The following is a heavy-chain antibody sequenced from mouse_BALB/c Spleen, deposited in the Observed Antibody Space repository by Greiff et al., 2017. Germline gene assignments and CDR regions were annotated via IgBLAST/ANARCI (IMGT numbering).Heavy chain of an antibody. V-gene: IGHV5-4*02. CDR1: GFTFSDYY. Sequence: EVKLVESGGGLVKPGGSLKLSCAASGFTFSDYYMYWVRQTPEKRLEWVATISDGGSYTYYPDSVKGRFTISRDNAKNNLYLQMSSLKSEDTAMYYCARSGTSCAMDYWGQGTSVTVSS. J-gene: IGHJ4*01. D-gene: IGHD4-1*01. CDR2: ISDGGSYT. CDR3: ARSGTSCAMDY.